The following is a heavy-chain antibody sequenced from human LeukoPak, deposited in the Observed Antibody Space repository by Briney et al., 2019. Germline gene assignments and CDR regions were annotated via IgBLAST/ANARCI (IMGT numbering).Heavy chain of an antibody. Sequence: PSETLSLTCTVSGYSISSGYFWGWIRQPPGKGLGWIGYIYYNGNTDYNPSLKGRVTISVDSSKNQFSLRLSSVTAADTAMYYCARVVCSSVSCYYYMDVWGKGTTVIVSS. J-gene: IGHJ6*03. CDR3: ARVVCSSVSCYYYMDV. CDR2: IYYNGNT. V-gene: IGHV4-61*01. CDR1: GYSISSGYF. D-gene: IGHD2-2*01.